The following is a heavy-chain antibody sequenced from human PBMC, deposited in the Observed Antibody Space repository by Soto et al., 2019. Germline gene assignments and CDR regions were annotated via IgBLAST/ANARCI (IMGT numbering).Heavy chain of an antibody. Sequence: EVQLLESGGGLVQPGGSLRLSCAASGFTFSSYAMSWVRQAPGKGLEWVSAISGSGGTTFYAESVRGRLTISRDNSKNTLYLQMNGLRAEDTAVYYCAKVGYGGKGAVYWYFDLWGRGTLVTVSS. J-gene: IGHJ2*01. V-gene: IGHV3-23*01. CDR2: ISGSGGTT. CDR1: GFTFSSYA. CDR3: AKVGYGGKGAVYWYFDL. D-gene: IGHD4-17*01.